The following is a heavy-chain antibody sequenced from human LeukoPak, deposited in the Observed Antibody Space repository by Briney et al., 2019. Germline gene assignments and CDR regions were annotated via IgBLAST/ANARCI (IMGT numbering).Heavy chain of an antibody. J-gene: IGHJ4*02. CDR1: GFTFTSFA. V-gene: IGHV3-23*01. Sequence: GGSLRLSCAASGFTFTSFALTWVRQAPGKGLEWVSTISATGGRTYYADSVKGRFTISRDNSKTTLYLQMNSLRADDTAVYFCAKRDGSGSYHFDYWGQGTLVTVSS. D-gene: IGHD3-10*01. CDR2: ISATGGRT. CDR3: AKRDGSGSYHFDY.